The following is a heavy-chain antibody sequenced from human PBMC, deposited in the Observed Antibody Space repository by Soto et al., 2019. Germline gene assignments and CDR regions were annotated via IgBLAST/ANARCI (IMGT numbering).Heavy chain of an antibody. Sequence: SETLSHTCAFYGGSFSGYYWSLIRQPPGKGLEWIGEINHSGSTNYNPSLKSRVTISVDTSKNQFSLKLSSVTAADTAVYYCARARSSSSSSGNYFDYWGQGTLVTVSS. J-gene: IGHJ4*02. CDR2: INHSGST. CDR1: GGSFSGYY. D-gene: IGHD6-13*01. CDR3: ARARSSSSSSGNYFDY. V-gene: IGHV4-34*01.